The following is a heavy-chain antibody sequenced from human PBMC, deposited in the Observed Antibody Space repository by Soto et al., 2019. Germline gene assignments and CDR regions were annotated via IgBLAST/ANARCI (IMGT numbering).Heavy chain of an antibody. CDR3: AIGYSSSWYMY. J-gene: IGHJ4*02. CDR2: ISGSGGST. D-gene: IGHD6-13*01. CDR1: GLTFSSYA. Sequence: EVQLLESGGGLVQPGGSLRLSCAASGLTFSSYAMSWVRQAPGKGLEWVSAISGSGGSTYYADSVKGRFTISRDNSKNTLYLQMNSLRAEDTAVYYCAIGYSSSWYMYWGQGTLVTVSS. V-gene: IGHV3-23*01.